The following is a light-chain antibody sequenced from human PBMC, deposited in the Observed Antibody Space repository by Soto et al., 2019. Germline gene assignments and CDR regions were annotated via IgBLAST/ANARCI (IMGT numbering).Light chain of an antibody. Sequence: SPLRPPGSVSGSPGQSFTISCTGTSSDVGGYNYVSWYQQHPGKAPKLMIYDVSKRPSGVPDRFSGSKSGNTASLTISGLQAEDEADYYCCSYAGSYTEVFGTGTKVTV. CDR1: SSDVGGYNY. J-gene: IGLJ1*01. CDR3: CSYAGSYTEV. V-gene: IGLV2-11*01. CDR2: DVS.